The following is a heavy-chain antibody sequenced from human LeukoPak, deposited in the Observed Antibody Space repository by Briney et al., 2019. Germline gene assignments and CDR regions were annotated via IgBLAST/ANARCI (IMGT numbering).Heavy chain of an antibody. D-gene: IGHD6-13*01. CDR1: GGSITSANW. V-gene: IGHV4-4*02. Sequence: SGTLSLTCAVSGGSITSANWWSWVRQPPGKGLEWIGEIYHSGSTNYNPSLKSRLTISVDKSKNQFSLALSYVTAADTTVYYGARGVPAAGAKWFDPWGPGSLVTVYS. CDR2: IYHSGST. CDR3: ARGVPAAGAKWFDP. J-gene: IGHJ5*02.